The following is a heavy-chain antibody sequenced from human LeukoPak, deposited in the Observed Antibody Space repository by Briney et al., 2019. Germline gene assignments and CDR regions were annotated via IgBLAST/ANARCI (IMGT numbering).Heavy chain of an antibody. Sequence: GGSLRLSCAASGFTFSDYYMSWIRQAPGKGLEWVSYISSSGSTIYYADSVKGRFTISRDNAKNSLYLQMNSLRAEDAAVYYCAKGRSVSSSWYVFDYWGQGTLVTVSS. CDR3: AKGRSVSSSWYVFDY. J-gene: IGHJ4*02. D-gene: IGHD6-13*01. CDR2: ISSSGSTI. V-gene: IGHV3-11*01. CDR1: GFTFSDYY.